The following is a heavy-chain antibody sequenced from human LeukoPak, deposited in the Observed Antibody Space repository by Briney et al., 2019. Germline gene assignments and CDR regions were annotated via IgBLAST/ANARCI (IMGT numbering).Heavy chain of an antibody. CDR3: ARDGDSSGYYANYYYGMDV. CDR1: GYRFTTYW. Sequence: GESLKISCQASGYRFTTYWIGWVRQMPGKGLEWMGIIYPDDSDTRYSPSFQGQVTISADKSISTAYLQWSSLKASDTAMYYCARDGDSSGYYANYYYGMDVWGQGTTVTVSS. CDR2: IYPDDSDT. V-gene: IGHV5-51*01. J-gene: IGHJ6*02. D-gene: IGHD3-22*01.